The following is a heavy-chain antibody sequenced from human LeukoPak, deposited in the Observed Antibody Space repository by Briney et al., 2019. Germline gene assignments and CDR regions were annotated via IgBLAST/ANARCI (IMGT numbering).Heavy chain of an antibody. CDR3: AKGLTWFGESPGGFDY. D-gene: IGHD3-10*01. CDR1: GFTFSSYG. Sequence: GGTLRLSCAASGFTFSSYGMSWVRQAPGKGLEWVSGISGSGGRTDYADSVKGRFTISRDNSKNTLYLHMNSLRAEDTAVYYCAKGLTWFGESPGGFDYWGRGTLFTVSS. V-gene: IGHV3-23*01. CDR2: ISGSGGRT. J-gene: IGHJ4*02.